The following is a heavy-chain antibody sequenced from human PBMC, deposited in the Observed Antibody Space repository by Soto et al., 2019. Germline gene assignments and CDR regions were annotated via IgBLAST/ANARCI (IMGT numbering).Heavy chain of an antibody. Sequence: EVQLVESGGGLVQPGRSLRLSCVGSGFDFDDHAMSWVRQAPGKGLEWVAGISWNGAFIGYANSVRGRFTISRDDAKNSLYLQMNSLRTEDTALYYCTRDIFRTITTVDLWGQGTLVTVSS. CDR3: TRDIFRTITTVDL. D-gene: IGHD4-4*01. CDR2: ISWNGAFI. J-gene: IGHJ5*02. V-gene: IGHV3-9*01. CDR1: GFDFDDHA.